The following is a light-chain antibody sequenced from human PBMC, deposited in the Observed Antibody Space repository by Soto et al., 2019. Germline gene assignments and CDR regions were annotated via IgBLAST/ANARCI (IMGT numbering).Light chain of an antibody. J-gene: IGLJ1*01. CDR2: EVS. V-gene: IGLV2-14*01. CDR3: SSYTSSSTLFYV. CDR1: SSDVGGYNY. Sequence: LTQPASVSGSPGQSITISCTGTSSDVGGYNYVSWYQQHPGKAPKLMIYEVSNRPSGVSNRFSGSKSGNTASLTISGLQAEDEADYYCSSYTSSSTLFYVFGTGTKVTVL.